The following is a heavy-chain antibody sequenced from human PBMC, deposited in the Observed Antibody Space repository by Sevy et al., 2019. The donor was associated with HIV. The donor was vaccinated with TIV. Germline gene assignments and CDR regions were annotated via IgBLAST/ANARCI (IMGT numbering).Heavy chain of an antibody. CDR1: GFTFSDHY. CDR3: ATHAGIAAAGRVFDY. V-gene: IGHV3-72*01. D-gene: IGHD6-13*01. J-gene: IGHJ4*02. Sequence: GGSLSLSGVAPGFTFSDHYMEWVRQAPGKGREGVGRPGNKDDGYTTEYAGSVKGRFTISRDDSKNSLYVQMNSLKTEDTAVYYCATHAGIAAAGRVFDYWGQGTLVTVSS. CDR2: PGNKDDGYTT.